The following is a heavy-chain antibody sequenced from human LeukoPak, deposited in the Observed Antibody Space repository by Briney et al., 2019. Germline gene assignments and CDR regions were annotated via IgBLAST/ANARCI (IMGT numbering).Heavy chain of an antibody. V-gene: IGHV1-69*13. CDR1: GGTFSSYA. CDR2: IIPILGTA. J-gene: IGHJ5*02. Sequence: SVKVSCKASGGTFSSYAISWVRQAPGQGLEWMGGIIPILGTANYAQKFQGRVTITADESTSTAYMELSSLRSEDTAVYYCARDRVELDGDSRFDPWGQGTLVTVSS. D-gene: IGHD1-7*01. CDR3: ARDRVELDGDSRFDP.